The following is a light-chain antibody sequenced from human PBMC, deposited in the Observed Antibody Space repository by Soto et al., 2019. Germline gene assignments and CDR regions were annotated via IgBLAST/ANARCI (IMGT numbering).Light chain of an antibody. CDR2: DAS. CDR3: QQRRT. CDR1: QSVSSY. V-gene: IGKV3-11*01. Sequence: EIVLTQSPATLSLSPGERATLSCRASQSVSSYLAWYQQKPGQAPRLLIYDASNRATGIPARFSGSGAGTDFPLTISSLEPEDFAVYSCQQRRTFGPGTKVDIK. J-gene: IGKJ3*01.